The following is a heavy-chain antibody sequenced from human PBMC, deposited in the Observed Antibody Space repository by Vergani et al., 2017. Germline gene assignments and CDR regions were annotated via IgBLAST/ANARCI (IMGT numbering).Heavy chain of an antibody. CDR2: INPSGGST. Sequence: QVQLVQSGAEVKKPGASVKVSCKASGYTFTSYYMHWVRQAPGQGLEWMGIINPSGGSTSYAQKFQGRVTMTRDTSTSTVYMELSSLRSDDTAVYYCARVVGYSSGWYLVGDAFDIWGQGTMVTVSS. CDR1: GYTFTSYY. CDR3: ARVVGYSSGWYLVGDAFDI. J-gene: IGHJ3*02. D-gene: IGHD6-19*01. V-gene: IGHV1-46*01.